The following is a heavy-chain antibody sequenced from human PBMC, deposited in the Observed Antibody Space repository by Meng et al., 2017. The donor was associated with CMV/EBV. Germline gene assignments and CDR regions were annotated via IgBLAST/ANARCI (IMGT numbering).Heavy chain of an antibody. J-gene: IGHJ4*02. D-gene: IGHD6-19*01. CDR2: ISSSRSYI. CDR1: GFTFSSYS. Sequence: GESLKISCAASGFTFSSYSMNWVRQAPGKGLEWVSSISSSRSYIYYADSVKGRFTISRDNAKNSLYLQMNSLRAEDTAVYYCASRTAVAEFDYWGQGTLVTVSS. CDR3: ASRTAVAEFDY. V-gene: IGHV3-21*01.